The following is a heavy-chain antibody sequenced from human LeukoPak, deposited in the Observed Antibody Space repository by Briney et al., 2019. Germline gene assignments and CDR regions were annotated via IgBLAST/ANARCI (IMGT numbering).Heavy chain of an antibody. J-gene: IGHJ6*02. CDR2: IWYDRSNK. V-gene: IGHV3-33*01. Sequence: GGSLRLSCAASGFTFSSYGMHWVRQAPGKGLEWVAVIWYDRSNKYYADSVKGRFTISRDNSKNTLYLQMNSLRAEDTAVYYCARGADDCSSTSCYFGYYGMDVWGQGTTVTVSS. D-gene: IGHD2-2*01. CDR1: GFTFSSYG. CDR3: ARGADDCSSTSCYFGYYGMDV.